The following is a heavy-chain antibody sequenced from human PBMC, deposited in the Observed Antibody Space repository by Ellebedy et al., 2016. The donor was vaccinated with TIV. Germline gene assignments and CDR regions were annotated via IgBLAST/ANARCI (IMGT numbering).Heavy chain of an antibody. V-gene: IGHV4-4*02. J-gene: IGHJ6*02. D-gene: IGHD2-15*01. CDR2: IYHSGST. Sequence: MPGGSLRLSCAVSGGSISSSNWWSWVRQPPGKGLEWIGEIYHSGSTNYNPSLKSRVTISVDTSKNQFSLKLSSVTAADTAVYYCARLNVVVVAATWGQGTTVTVSS. CDR1: GGSISSSNW. CDR3: ARLNVVVVAAT.